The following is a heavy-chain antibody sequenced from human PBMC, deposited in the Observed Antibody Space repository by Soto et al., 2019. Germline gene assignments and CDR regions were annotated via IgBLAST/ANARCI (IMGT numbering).Heavy chain of an antibody. CDR2: IYHSGST. CDR3: ARYCSSTSCYTGWFDP. CDR1: GYSISSGYY. V-gene: IGHV4-38-2*01. Sequence: SETLSLTCAVSGYSISSGYYWGWIRQPPGKGLEWIGSIYHSGSTYYNPSLKSRVTISVDTSKNQFSLKLSSVTAADTAVYYCARYCSSTSCYTGWFDPWGQGTLVTVSS. D-gene: IGHD2-2*02. J-gene: IGHJ5*02.